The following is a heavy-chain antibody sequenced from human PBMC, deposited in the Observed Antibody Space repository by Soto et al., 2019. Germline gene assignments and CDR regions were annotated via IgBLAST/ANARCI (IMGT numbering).Heavy chain of an antibody. V-gene: IGHV4-34*01. CDR1: GGSFSGYY. CDR3: ARGDHCSSTSCLGYYFDY. CDR2: INHSGST. D-gene: IGHD2-2*01. Sequence: PSETLSLTCAVYGGSFSGYYWSWIRQPPGKGLEWIGEINHSGSTNYNPSLKSRVTISVDTSKNQFSLKLSSVTAADTAVYYCARGDHCSSTSCLGYYFDYWGQGTLVTVSS. J-gene: IGHJ4*02.